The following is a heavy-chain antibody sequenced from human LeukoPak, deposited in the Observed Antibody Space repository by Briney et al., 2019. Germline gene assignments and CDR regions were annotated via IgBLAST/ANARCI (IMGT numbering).Heavy chain of an antibody. CDR1: GGTFSSYA. CDR2: IIPIFGTA. D-gene: IGHD3-10*01. CDR3: ASGMVRGVEYWFDP. J-gene: IGHJ5*02. V-gene: IGHV1-69*13. Sequence: SVKVSCKASGGTFSSYAISWVGQAPGQGLEWMGGIIPIFGTANYAQKFQGRVTITADESTSTAYMELSSLRSEDTAVYYCASGMVRGVEYWFDPWGQGTLVTVSS.